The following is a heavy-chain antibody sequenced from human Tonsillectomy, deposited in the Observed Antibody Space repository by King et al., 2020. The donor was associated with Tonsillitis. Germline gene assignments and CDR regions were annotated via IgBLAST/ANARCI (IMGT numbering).Heavy chain of an antibody. D-gene: IGHD4-17*01. CDR3: ARDMGTTMTTSCDS. J-gene: IGHJ4*02. Sequence: YMNWIRQAPGQGLEWISYISGIGFYTNYADSVRGRFTISRDNALNSLYLQMNSLRAEDTAVYYCARDMGTTMTTSCDSWGMGVLVTVSS. CDR2: ISGIGFYT. CDR1: Y. V-gene: IGHV3-11*06.